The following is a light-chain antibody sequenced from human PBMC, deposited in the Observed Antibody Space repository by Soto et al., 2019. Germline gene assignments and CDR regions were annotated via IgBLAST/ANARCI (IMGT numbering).Light chain of an antibody. CDR1: QSISPW. Sequence: IQMTQSPSTLSASVGVRVTITCRASQSISPWLAWYQQKPGKAPKLLIYKASSLESGVPSRFSGSGSGTEFTLTISSLQPEDFATYYCQHYNSYPITFGQGTRLEMK. V-gene: IGKV1-5*03. CDR3: QHYNSYPIT. J-gene: IGKJ5*01. CDR2: KAS.